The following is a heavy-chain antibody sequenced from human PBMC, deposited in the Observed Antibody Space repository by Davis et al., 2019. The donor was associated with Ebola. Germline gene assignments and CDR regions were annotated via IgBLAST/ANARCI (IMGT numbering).Heavy chain of an antibody. Sequence: SETLSLTCAVYGGSFSGYYWSWIRQPPGKGLEWIGEINHSGSTNYNPSLKSRVTISVDTSKNQFSLKLSSVTAADTAVYYCAREGYYYDSSGYHRGDFDYWGQGTLVTVSS. CDR3: AREGYYYDSSGYHRGDFDY. CDR1: GGSFSGYY. V-gene: IGHV4-34*01. J-gene: IGHJ4*02. D-gene: IGHD3-22*01. CDR2: INHSGST.